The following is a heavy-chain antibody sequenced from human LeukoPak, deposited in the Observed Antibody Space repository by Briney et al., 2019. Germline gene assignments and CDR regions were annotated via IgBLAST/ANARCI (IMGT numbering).Heavy chain of an antibody. Sequence: SETLSLTCTVSGYSISSGYYWVWIRQPPGKGLEWIATIYHSGSTYYNPSLKSRVTISVDTSKNQFSLKLSSVTAADTAVYYCARVTFYYDTSAYYYLQSGAFDIWGQGKMVTVSS. CDR1: GYSISSGYY. D-gene: IGHD3-22*01. CDR2: IYHSGST. V-gene: IGHV4-38-2*02. CDR3: ARVTFYYDTSAYYYLQSGAFDI. J-gene: IGHJ3*02.